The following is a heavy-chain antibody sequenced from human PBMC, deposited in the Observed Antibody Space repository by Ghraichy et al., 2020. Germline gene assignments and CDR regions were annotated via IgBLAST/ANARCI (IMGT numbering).Heavy chain of an antibody. D-gene: IGHD2-2*01. CDR2: ISSSGSTI. CDR3: ARAMKYQLLPHDY. J-gene: IGHJ4*02. Sequence: GGSLRLSCAASGFTFSDYYMSWIRQAPGKGLEWVLYISSSGSTIYYADSVKGRFTISRDNAKNSLYLQMNSLRAEDTAVYYCARAMKYQLLPHDYWGQGTLVTVSS. CDR1: GFTFSDYY. V-gene: IGHV3-11*01.